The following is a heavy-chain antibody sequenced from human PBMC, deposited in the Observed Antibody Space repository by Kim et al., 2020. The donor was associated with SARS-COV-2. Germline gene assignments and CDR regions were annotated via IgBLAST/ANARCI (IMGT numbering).Heavy chain of an antibody. V-gene: IGHV3-21*01. Sequence: GGSLRLSCAASGFTFSSYSMNWVRQAPGKGLEWVSSISSSSSYIYYADSVKGRFTISRDNAKNSLYLQMNSLRAEDTAVYYCARDPRIVGARKVYWGQGTLVTVSS. CDR3: ARDPRIVGARKVY. CDR2: ISSSSSYI. D-gene: IGHD1-26*01. J-gene: IGHJ4*02. CDR1: GFTFSSYS.